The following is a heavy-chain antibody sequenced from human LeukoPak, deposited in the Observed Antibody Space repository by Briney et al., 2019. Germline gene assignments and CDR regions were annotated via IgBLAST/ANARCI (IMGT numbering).Heavy chain of an antibody. D-gene: IGHD4-11*01. J-gene: IGHJ4*02. CDR1: GFTFSSYW. CDR2: VSYDGSNK. CDR3: ARGDYISAKRYYFDS. V-gene: IGHV3-30*03. Sequence: GGSLRLSCAASGFTFSSYWMSWVRQAPGKGLEWVAVVSYDGSNKYYGDSVKGRITISRDNSKNTLYLQMSSLRAEDTAVYYCARGDYISAKRYYFDSWGQGTLVTVSS.